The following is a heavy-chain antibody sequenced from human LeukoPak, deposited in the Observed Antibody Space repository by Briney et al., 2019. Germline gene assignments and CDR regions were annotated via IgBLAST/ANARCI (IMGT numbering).Heavy chain of an antibody. V-gene: IGHV4-4*07. D-gene: IGHD1-26*01. CDR2: IYTSGST. CDR3: ARDLSGSYYGYYYYGMDV. J-gene: IGHJ6*02. CDR1: GGSISSYY. Sequence: SETLSLTCTVSGGSISSYYWSWIRQPAGKGLEWIGRIYTSGSTNYNPSLKSRVTMSVDTSKNQFSLKLSSVTAADTAVYYCARDLSGSYYGYYYYGMDVWDQGTTVTVSS.